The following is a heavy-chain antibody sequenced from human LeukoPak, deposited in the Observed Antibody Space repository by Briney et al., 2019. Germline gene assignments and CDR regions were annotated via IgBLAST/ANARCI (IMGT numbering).Heavy chain of an antibody. CDR1: GFTVSSNY. D-gene: IGHD2-2*01. V-gene: IGHV3-66*02. Sequence: GGSLRLSCAASGFTVSSNYMSWVRQAPGKGLAWVSVIYSGGSTYYADSVKGRFTISRDDSKNTLYLQMNSLRAEDTAVYYCAREYCSSTSCSVDYWGQGTLVTVSS. CDR3: AREYCSSTSCSVDY. J-gene: IGHJ4*02. CDR2: IYSGGST.